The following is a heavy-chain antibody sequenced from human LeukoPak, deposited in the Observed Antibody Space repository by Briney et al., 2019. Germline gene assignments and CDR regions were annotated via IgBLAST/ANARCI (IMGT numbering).Heavy chain of an antibody. CDR3: ARDGSGRWDDAFDI. CDR1: GFTFSSYW. Sequence: GGSLRLSXAASGFTFSSYWMSWVRQAPGKGLEWVANIKQDGSEKYYVDSVKGRFTISRDNAKNSLYLQMNSLRAEDTAVYYCARDGSGRWDDAFDIWGQGTMVTVSS. V-gene: IGHV3-7*01. J-gene: IGHJ3*02. D-gene: IGHD3-10*01. CDR2: IKQDGSEK.